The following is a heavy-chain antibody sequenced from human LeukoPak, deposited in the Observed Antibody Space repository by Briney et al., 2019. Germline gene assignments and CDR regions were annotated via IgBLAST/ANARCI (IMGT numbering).Heavy chain of an antibody. V-gene: IGHV4-59*01. D-gene: IGHD6-19*01. CDR2: IYYSGST. CDR3: ARHGYSSGWGYAFDI. J-gene: IGHJ3*02. CDR1: GGSISTYY. Sequence: PSETLSLTCAVSGGSISTYYWSWIRQPPGKGLEWIGYIYYSGSTNYNPSLKSRVTISVDTSKNQFSLKLSSVTAADTAVYYCARHGYSSGWGYAFDIWGQGTMVTVSS.